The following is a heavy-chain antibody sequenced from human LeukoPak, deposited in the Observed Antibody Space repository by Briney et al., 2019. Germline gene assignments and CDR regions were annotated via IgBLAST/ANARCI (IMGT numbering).Heavy chain of an antibody. CDR2: IYHSGST. D-gene: IGHD6-13*01. V-gene: IGHV4-4*02. Sequence: SGTLSLTCAVSGDSISSSNWWTWVRQPPGKGLEWIGEIYHSGSTNYNPSLKSRVAISLDKSKNHFSLKLTSVTAADTAMYYCARVTAARTFDYWGQGTLVTVSS. J-gene: IGHJ4*02. CDR1: GDSISSSNW. CDR3: ARVTAARTFDY.